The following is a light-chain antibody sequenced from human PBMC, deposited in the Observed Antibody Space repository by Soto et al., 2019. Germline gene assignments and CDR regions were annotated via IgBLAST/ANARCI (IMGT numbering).Light chain of an antibody. J-gene: IGKJ4*01. V-gene: IGKV3-20*01. CDR2: GAS. Sequence: EIVLTQSPGTLSLSPGERATLSCRASQSVSSSYLAWYQQKPGQAPRLLIYGASSRATGIPDRFSGSGSGTEFTLTITSLQPEDFAVYYCQEYNYWQPITFGGGTKVDIK. CDR3: QEYNYWQPIT. CDR1: QSVSSSY.